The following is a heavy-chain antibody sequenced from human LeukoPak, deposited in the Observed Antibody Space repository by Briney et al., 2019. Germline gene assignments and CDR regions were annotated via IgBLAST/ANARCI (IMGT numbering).Heavy chain of an antibody. J-gene: IGHJ4*02. CDR3: ARQPIGIGGYSSGWYEAFFDY. D-gene: IGHD6-19*01. Sequence: SETLSLTCTVSGGSISSSSYYWGWIRQPPGKGLEWIGSIYYSGSTYYNPSLKSRVTISVDTSKNQFSLKLSSVTAADTAVYYCARQPIGIGGYSSGWYEAFFDYWGQGTLVTVSS. CDR2: IYYSGST. CDR1: GGSISSSSYY. V-gene: IGHV4-39*01.